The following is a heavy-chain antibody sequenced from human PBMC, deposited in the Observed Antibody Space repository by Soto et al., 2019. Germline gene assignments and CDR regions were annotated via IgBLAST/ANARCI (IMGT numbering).Heavy chain of an antibody. CDR2: INHSGST. J-gene: IGHJ4*02. CDR3: ARVVPAAIEYFDY. Sequence: SETLSLTCAVYGGSFSGYYWSWIRQPPGKGLEWIGEINHSGSTNYNPSLKSRVTISVDTSKNQFSLKLSSVTAADTAVYYCARVVPAAIEYFDYWGQGTLVTVSS. D-gene: IGHD2-2*01. CDR1: GGSFSGYY. V-gene: IGHV4-34*01.